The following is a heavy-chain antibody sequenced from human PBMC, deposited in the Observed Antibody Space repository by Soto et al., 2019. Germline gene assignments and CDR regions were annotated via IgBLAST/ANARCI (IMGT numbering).Heavy chain of an antibody. CDR1: GGSISSYY. Sequence: SETLSLTCTVSGGSISSYYWSWIRQPPGKGLEWIGYIYYSGSTNYNPSLKSRVTISVDTSKNQFSLKLSSVTAADTAVYYCARGGQQLVWGVDYWGDGTLVTVST. J-gene: IGHJ4*01. CDR2: IYYSGST. CDR3: ARGGQQLVWGVDY. V-gene: IGHV4-59*01. D-gene: IGHD6-13*01.